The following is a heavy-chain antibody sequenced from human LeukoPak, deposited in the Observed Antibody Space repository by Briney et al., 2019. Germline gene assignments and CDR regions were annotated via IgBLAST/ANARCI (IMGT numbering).Heavy chain of an antibody. D-gene: IGHD2-21*02. CDR2: ISAYNGNT. J-gene: IGHJ4*02. Sequence: ASVKVSCKASGYTFTSYGISWVRQAPGQGLEWMGWISAYNGNTNYAQKLQGRVTMTTDTSTSTAYMELRSLRSDDTAVYYCARALPATAIFLYFDYWAREPWSPSPQ. V-gene: IGHV1-18*01. CDR1: GYTFTSYG. CDR3: ARALPATAIFLYFDY.